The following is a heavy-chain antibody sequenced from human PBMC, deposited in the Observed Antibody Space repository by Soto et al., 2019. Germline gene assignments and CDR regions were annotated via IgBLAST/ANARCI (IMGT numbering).Heavy chain of an antibody. CDR3: AKGRGSGWAWYFDN. CDR1: GFSIGSHF. Sequence: ESLALSCRVSGFSIGSHFWSWIRQAPGKGLEWVASISDTGASTWYAESVRGRLSISRDNSKNTLYLQMNSLRGEDTAVYYCAKGRGSGWAWYFDNWGQGTLVTVSS. V-gene: IGHV3-23*01. J-gene: IGHJ4*02. D-gene: IGHD6-19*01. CDR2: ISDTGAST.